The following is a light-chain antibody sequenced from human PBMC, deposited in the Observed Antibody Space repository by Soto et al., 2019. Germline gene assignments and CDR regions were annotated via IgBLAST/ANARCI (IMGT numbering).Light chain of an antibody. CDR3: QQYNNWPPFS. Sequence: EIVMTQSPATLSVSPGERATLSCRASQSVSGNLAWYQQKPGQAPRLLIYGASTRATGIPARFSGSGSGTEFTLTISSLLSEAFAVYYCQQYNNWPPFSFGPGPKVDIK. CDR1: QSVSGN. CDR2: GAS. V-gene: IGKV3-15*01. J-gene: IGKJ3*01.